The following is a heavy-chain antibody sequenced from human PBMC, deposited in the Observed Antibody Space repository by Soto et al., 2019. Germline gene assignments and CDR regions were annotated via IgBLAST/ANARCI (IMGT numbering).Heavy chain of an antibody. Sequence: QVQLQESGPGLVKPSQTLSLTCTVSGGSISSGGYYWSWIRQHPGKGLEWIGYIYYSGSTYYNPSLKSRVTISVDTSKNQFSLKLSSVTAADTAVYYCARDRWGGHYYYYGMDVWGQGTTVTVSS. CDR3: ARDRWGGHYYYYGMDV. CDR2: IYYSGST. D-gene: IGHD7-27*01. J-gene: IGHJ6*02. CDR1: GGSISSGGYY. V-gene: IGHV4-31*03.